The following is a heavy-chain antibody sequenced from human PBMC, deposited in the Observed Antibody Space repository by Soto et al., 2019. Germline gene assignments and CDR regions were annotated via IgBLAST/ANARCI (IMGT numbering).Heavy chain of an antibody. J-gene: IGHJ4*02. CDR3: ARERGGIVGAPHPIDY. V-gene: IGHV1-46*01. D-gene: IGHD1-26*01. CDR2: INPSGGST. CDR1: GYTFTSYY. Sequence: QVQLVQSGAEVKKPGASVKVSCKASGYTFTSYYMHWVRQAPGQGLEWMGIINPSGGSTSYAQKFQGRVTMTRDTSTSTVDMELSSLRSEDTAVYYCARERGGIVGAPHPIDYWGQGTLVTVSS.